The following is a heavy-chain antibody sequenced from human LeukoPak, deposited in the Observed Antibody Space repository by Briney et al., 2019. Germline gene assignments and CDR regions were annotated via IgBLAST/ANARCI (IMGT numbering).Heavy chain of an antibody. CDR2: MYYSGNT. J-gene: IGHJ4*02. V-gene: IGHV4-59*01. CDR1: GGSISGYY. CDR3: ARGKYYFDY. Sequence: SETLSLTCTVSGGSISGYYWSWIRQPPGKGLEWIGYMYYSGNTNYNPSLKSRLTTSLDTSKNQFSLKLSSVTAADTAVYYCARGKYYFDYWGQGTLVTVCS.